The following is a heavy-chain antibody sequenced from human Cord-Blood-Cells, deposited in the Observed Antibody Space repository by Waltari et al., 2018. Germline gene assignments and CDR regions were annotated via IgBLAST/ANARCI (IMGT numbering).Heavy chain of an antibody. CDR2: INHSGST. CDR3: ARGPGEYSSSWFDY. Sequence: QVQLQQWGAGLLKPSETLSLTCAVYGGSFSGYYWSWIRQPPGKGLAWIGEINHSGSTDYNPALKSRVTISVDTSKNQFSLKLSSVTAADTAVYYCARGPGEYSSSWFDYWGQGTLVTVSS. CDR1: GGSFSGYY. D-gene: IGHD6-13*01. J-gene: IGHJ4*02. V-gene: IGHV4-34*01.